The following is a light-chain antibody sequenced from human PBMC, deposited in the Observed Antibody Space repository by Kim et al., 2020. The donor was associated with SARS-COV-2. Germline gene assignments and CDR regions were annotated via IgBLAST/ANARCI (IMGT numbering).Light chain of an antibody. V-gene: IGKV1-9*01. CDR2: AAS. CDR3: QQLNSYPT. Sequence: SESVGDRVTITCRASQGISSYLAWYQQKPGKAPKLLIYAASTLQSGVPSRFSGSGSGTEFTLTISSLQPEDFATYYCQQLNSYPTFGQGTRLEIK. CDR1: QGISSY. J-gene: IGKJ5*01.